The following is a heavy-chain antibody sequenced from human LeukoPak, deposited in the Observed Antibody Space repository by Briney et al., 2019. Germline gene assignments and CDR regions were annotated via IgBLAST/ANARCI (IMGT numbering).Heavy chain of an antibody. J-gene: IGHJ4*02. V-gene: IGHV1-18*01. Sequence: ASVKDSCKDPGDSFTNNGITWVRQAPGQGLEWMGWISVYNGDTSYTMKFQGRVTLSMNTSTSTVDMAVMSLRADDTAVYYCARDTGSAPGDFWGQGTLITVSS. CDR3: ARDTGSAPGDF. D-gene: IGHD3-10*01. CDR1: GDSFTNNG. CDR2: ISVYNGDT.